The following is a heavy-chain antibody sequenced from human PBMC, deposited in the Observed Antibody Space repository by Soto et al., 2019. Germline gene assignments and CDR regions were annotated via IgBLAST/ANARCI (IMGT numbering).Heavy chain of an antibody. J-gene: IGHJ3*02. CDR1: GYTFTSYD. Sequence: ASVKVSCKASGYTFTSYDINWVRQATGQGLEWMGWMNPNSGNTGYAQKFQGRVTMTRNTSISTAYMELSSLRSEDTAVYYCARLNLYSSSWYLAFDIWGQGTMVTVSS. CDR3: ARLNLYSSSWYLAFDI. CDR2: MNPNSGNT. D-gene: IGHD6-13*01. V-gene: IGHV1-8*01.